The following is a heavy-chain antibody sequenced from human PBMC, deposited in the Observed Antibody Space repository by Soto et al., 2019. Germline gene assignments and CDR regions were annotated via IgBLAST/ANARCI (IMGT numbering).Heavy chain of an antibody. J-gene: IGHJ4*02. CDR1: GESFSGYY. D-gene: IGHD2-15*01. CDR3: ARGRSGGSCYSVFTSCGLTFDY. Sequence: QVQLQQWGAGLLKPSETLSLTCAVYGESFSGYYWSWIRQPPGKGLEWIGEINHSGSTNYNPSLKSRVTISVDTSKNQFSLKLSSVTAADTAVYYCARGRSGGSCYSVFTSCGLTFDYWGQGTLVTVSS. V-gene: IGHV4-34*01. CDR2: INHSGST.